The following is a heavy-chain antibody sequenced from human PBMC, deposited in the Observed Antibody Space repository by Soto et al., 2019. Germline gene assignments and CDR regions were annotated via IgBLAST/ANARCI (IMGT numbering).Heavy chain of an antibody. D-gene: IGHD5-18*01. Sequence: GSLRLSCAASGFTVSSNYMSWVRQAPGKGLEWVSVIYSGGSTYYADSVKGRFTISRDNSKNTLYLQMNSLRAEDTAVHYCARDKYSPSNEENWFDPWGQGTLVTVSS. CDR2: IYSGGST. V-gene: IGHV3-66*01. J-gene: IGHJ5*02. CDR3: ARDKYSPSNEENWFDP. CDR1: GFTVSSNY.